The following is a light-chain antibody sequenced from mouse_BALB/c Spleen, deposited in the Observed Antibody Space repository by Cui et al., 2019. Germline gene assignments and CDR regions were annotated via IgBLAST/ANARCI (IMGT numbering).Light chain of an antibody. CDR2: STS. J-gene: IGKJ1*01. Sequence: QIALTQSPPIMSPSLGDEITLTCTGSSSVSYMHWYQQKSGASPKLLIYSTSNLASGVPSRFSGSGSGTVYSLTISSVEAEDAADYYCHQWSSYPWTFGGGTKLEIK. V-gene: IGKV4-80*01. CDR1: SSVSY. CDR3: HQWSSYPWT.